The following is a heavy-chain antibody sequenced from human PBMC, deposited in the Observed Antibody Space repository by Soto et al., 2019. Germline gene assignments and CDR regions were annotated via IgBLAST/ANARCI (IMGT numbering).Heavy chain of an antibody. J-gene: IGHJ4*02. CDR2: ISYDGSNK. D-gene: IGHD2-15*01. CDR1: GFTFSSYG. V-gene: IGHV3-30*18. CDR3: AKSLGYCSGGSCYPTGV. Sequence: QVQLVESGGGVVQPGRSLRLSCAASGFTFSSYGMHWVRQAPGKGLEWVAVISYDGSNKYYADSVKGRFTISRDNSKNTLYLQMNSLRAEDTAVYYCAKSLGYCSGGSCYPTGVWGQGTLVTVSS.